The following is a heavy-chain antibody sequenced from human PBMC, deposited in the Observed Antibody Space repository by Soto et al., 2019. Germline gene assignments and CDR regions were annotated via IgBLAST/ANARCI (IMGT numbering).Heavy chain of an antibody. CDR2: IIPLFGTP. D-gene: IGHD2-21*01. CDR1: GVTFSTSG. J-gene: IGHJ6*01. CDR3: ARLSPSICGGGNCHQLESYCDS. V-gene: IGHV1-69*01. Sequence: QVQLVQSGAEVKKPGSSLKVSCKTSGVTFSTSGISWVRQGPGQGLERMGGIIPLFGTPKYARKFQGRVSIPADDSATTTYQEWSGPSSDDTACYYCARLSPSICGGGNCHQLESYCDSWGQGSKVVVSS.